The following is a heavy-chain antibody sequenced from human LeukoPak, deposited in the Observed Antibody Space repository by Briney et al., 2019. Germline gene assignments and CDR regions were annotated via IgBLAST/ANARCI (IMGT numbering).Heavy chain of an antibody. Sequence: PGGSLRLSCAASGFTFSSYGMHWVRQAPGKGLEWVAVIWYDGSNKYYADSVKGRFTISRVNSKNTLYLQMNSLRAEDTAVYYCAKDPGSYYFDYWGQGTLVTVSS. CDR1: GFTFSSYG. CDR2: IWYDGSNK. D-gene: IGHD1-26*01. J-gene: IGHJ4*02. V-gene: IGHV3-33*06. CDR3: AKDPGSYYFDY.